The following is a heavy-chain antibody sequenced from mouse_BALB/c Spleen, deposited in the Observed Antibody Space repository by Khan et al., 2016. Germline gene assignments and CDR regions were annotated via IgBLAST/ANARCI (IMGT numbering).Heavy chain of an antibody. V-gene: IGHV3-2*02. CDR1: GYSITSDYA. J-gene: IGHJ2*01. CDR3: ARNYFFDY. Sequence: EVKLLESGPGLVKPSQSLSLTCTVTGYSITSDYAWNWIRQFPGNKLEWMGYISYSGSTSYIPSLKSRISITRDTSKNQFFLQLNSVTTEDTATYYCARNYFFDYWGQGTTLTVSS. CDR2: ISYSGST.